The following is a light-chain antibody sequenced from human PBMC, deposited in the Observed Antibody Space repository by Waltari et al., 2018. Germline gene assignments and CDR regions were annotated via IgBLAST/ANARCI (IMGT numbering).Light chain of an antibody. J-gene: IGLJ2*01. CDR3: SSYVGRNNVI. CDR2: EVT. Sequence: QSALTQPPSAAGSPGQSVTISCTGTRGDVGGYNYVSWYQQHPGKAPKLVIFEVTKRPSGVPERFSGSKSGNTASLTVSGLQADDEAYYYCSSYVGRNNVIFGGGTKLTVL. CDR1: RGDVGGYNY. V-gene: IGLV2-8*01.